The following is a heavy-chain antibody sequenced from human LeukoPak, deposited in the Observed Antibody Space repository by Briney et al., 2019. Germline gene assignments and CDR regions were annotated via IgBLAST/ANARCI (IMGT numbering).Heavy chain of an antibody. Sequence: GGSLRLSCAASGFTFSSYGMHWVRQAPGKGLEWVAFIRYDGSNKYYADSVKGRFTISRDNSKNTLYLQMNSLRAEDTAVYYCAKVRVVTVYYYYYYMDVWGKGTTVTVSS. J-gene: IGHJ6*03. V-gene: IGHV3-30*02. D-gene: IGHD3-3*01. CDR2: IRYDGSNK. CDR1: GFTFSSYG. CDR3: AKVRVVTVYYYYYYMDV.